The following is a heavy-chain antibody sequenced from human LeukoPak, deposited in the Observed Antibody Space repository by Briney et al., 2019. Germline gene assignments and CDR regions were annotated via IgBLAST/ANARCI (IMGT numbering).Heavy chain of an antibody. CDR3: ARTGLTYYDFWSGYSSDGTPDY. CDR1: GFTFSSYA. V-gene: IGHV3-23*01. J-gene: IGHJ4*02. D-gene: IGHD3-3*01. Sequence: GGSLRLSCAASGFTFSSYAMSWVRQAPGKGLEWVSAISGSGGSTYYADSVKGRFTISGDNSKNTLYLQMNSLRAEDTAVYYCARTGLTYYDFWSGYSSDGTPDYWGQGTLVTVSS. CDR2: ISGSGGST.